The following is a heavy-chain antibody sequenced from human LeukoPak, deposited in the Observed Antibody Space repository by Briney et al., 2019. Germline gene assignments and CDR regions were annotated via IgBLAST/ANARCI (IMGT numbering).Heavy chain of an antibody. CDR1: GGSFSGYY. Sequence: PSETLSLTCAVYGGSFSGYYWSWIRQPPGKGLEWIGSIYYSGSTYYNPSLKSRVTISVDTSKNQFSLKLSSVTAADTAVYYCARMPSITRGYFDYWGQGALVTVSS. CDR2: IYYSGST. J-gene: IGHJ4*02. D-gene: IGHD3-10*01. CDR3: ARMPSITRGYFDY. V-gene: IGHV4-34*01.